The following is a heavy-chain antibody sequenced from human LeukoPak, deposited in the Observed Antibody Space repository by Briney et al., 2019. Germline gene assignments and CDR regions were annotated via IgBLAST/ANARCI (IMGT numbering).Heavy chain of an antibody. CDR2: ISRNGGST. Sequence: GGSLRLSCAASGFTFDSYAMHWVRQAPGKGLEYVSAISRNGGSTFYANSVKGRFTISRDNPKNTLYLQMGSLRAEDTAVYYCARGGRGHDFSPNYYYGLDVWGQGTTVTVSS. CDR3: ARGGRGHDFSPNYYYGLDV. CDR1: GFTFDSYA. D-gene: IGHD5-12*01. V-gene: IGHV3-64*01. J-gene: IGHJ6*02.